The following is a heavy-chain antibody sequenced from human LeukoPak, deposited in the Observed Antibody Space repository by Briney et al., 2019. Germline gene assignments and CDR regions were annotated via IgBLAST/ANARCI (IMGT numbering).Heavy chain of an antibody. Sequence: GGSVRLSCTASGFTFSTYDMHWVRQAPGKGLQWVTFIRYDGNSESYADSVKGRFITSRDNSKNTLYLQMNSLRAEDTALYFCAKDLTYSSQGGSDSWGQGTLVTVSS. D-gene: IGHD3-16*01. CDR1: GFTFSTYD. J-gene: IGHJ4*02. CDR3: AKDLTYSSQGGSDS. CDR2: IRYDGNSE. V-gene: IGHV3-30*02.